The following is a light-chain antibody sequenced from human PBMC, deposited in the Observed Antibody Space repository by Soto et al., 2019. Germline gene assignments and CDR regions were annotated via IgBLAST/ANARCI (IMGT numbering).Light chain of an antibody. CDR3: GAWDDTLNGPE. Sequence: QSVLTQPPSASGTPGQRVTISCSGSSSNIGSNTVNWYQQLPGTAPKLLIHSNNQRPSGVPDRFSGSKSGTSASLAISGLQSEDEADYYCGAWDDTLNGPEFGGGPKLTVL. CDR1: SSNIGSNT. J-gene: IGLJ2*01. CDR2: SNN. V-gene: IGLV1-44*01.